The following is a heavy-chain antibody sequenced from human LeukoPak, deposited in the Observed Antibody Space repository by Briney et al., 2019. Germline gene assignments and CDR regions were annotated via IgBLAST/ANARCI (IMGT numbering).Heavy chain of an antibody. Sequence: ASVTVSCKASGYTFTGYYMHWVRQAPGQGLEWMGRINPNSGGTNYAQKFQGRVTMTRDTSISTAYMELSRLRSDDTAVYYCARVRYRGAAAGNYFDYWGQGTLVTVSS. V-gene: IGHV1-2*06. CDR3: ARVRYRGAAAGNYFDY. CDR1: GYTFTGYY. CDR2: INPNSGGT. J-gene: IGHJ4*02. D-gene: IGHD6-13*01.